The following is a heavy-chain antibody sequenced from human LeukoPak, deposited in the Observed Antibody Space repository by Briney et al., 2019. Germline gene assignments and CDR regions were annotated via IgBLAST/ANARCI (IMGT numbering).Heavy chain of an antibody. V-gene: IGHV4-4*07. CDR3: ARDVLAATGSFDY. J-gene: IGHJ4*02. CDR2: IYTSGST. CDR1: GDSISSFY. Sequence: SETLSLTCTVSGDSISSFYWNWIRQPAGKGLEWIGHIYTSGSTNYSPSLKSRVTMSVDTSKNQFSLKLSSVTAADTAVYYCARDVLAATGSFDYWGQGTQVTVSS. D-gene: IGHD6-13*01.